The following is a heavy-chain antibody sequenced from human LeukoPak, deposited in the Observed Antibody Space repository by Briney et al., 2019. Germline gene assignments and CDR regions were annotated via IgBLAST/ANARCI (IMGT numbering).Heavy chain of an antibody. J-gene: IGHJ6*03. CDR1: GGSFSGYY. CDR2: INHSGST. Sequence: PSETLSLTCAVYGGSFSGYYWSWIRQPPGKGLEWIGEINHSGSTNYNPSLKSRVTISVDTSKNQFSLKLSSVTAADTAVYYCARGRRHGVVVPAATVYYYYMDVWGKGTTVTVSS. D-gene: IGHD2-2*01. CDR3: ARGRRHGVVVPAATVYYYYMDV. V-gene: IGHV4-34*01.